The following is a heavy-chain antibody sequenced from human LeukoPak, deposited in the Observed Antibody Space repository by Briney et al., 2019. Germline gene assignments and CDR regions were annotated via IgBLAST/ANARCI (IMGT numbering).Heavy chain of an antibody. CDR1: GGSISNYY. J-gene: IGHJ3*02. CDR2: IYYSGST. V-gene: IGHV4-59*01. CDR3: ARGGYCSSSSCHGDDAFDI. Sequence: PSETLSLTCTVSGGSISNYYWSWIRRPPGEGLEWIGYIYYSGSTNYNPSLKSRVTISVDTPRNQFSLRLSSVTAADTAMYYCARGGYCSSSSCHGDDAFDIWGQGTMVTVSS. D-gene: IGHD2-2*01.